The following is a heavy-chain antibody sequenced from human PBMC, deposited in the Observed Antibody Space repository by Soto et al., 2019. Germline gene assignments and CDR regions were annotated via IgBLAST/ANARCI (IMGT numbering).Heavy chain of an antibody. CDR1: GGTFSSYT. Sequence: QVQLVQSGAEVKKPGSSVKVSCKASGGTFSSYTISWVRQAPGQGLEWMGRIIPILGIANYAQKFQGRVTITADKCTSAAYMEMTRVGSGDTAVYYCSPGGLPTDCWGQGNLVTVSS. V-gene: IGHV1-69*02. CDR3: SPGGLPTDC. D-gene: IGHD2-15*01. J-gene: IGHJ4*02. CDR2: IIPILGIA.